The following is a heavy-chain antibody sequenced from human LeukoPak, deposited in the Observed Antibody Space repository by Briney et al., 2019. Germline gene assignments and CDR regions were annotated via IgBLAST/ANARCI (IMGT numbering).Heavy chain of an antibody. CDR1: GGSISSSSYY. CDR2: IYYSGSA. V-gene: IGHV4-39*01. CDR3: AGPYYYDSSAYYQPFDY. J-gene: IGHJ4*02. Sequence: SETLSLTCTVSGGSISSSSYYWGWIRQPPGKGLEWIGSIYYSGSAYYNASLKSRLTISVDTSKNQFSLKLSSVTAADTAVYYCAGPYYYDSSAYYQPFDYWGQGALVAVSS. D-gene: IGHD3-22*01.